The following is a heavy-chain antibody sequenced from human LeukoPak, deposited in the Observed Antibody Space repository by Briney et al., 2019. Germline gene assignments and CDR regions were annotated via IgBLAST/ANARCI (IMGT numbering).Heavy chain of an antibody. CDR1: GYSFVGYF. CDR3: ARDPSSTPNWEFDY. J-gene: IGHJ4*02. V-gene: IGHV1-2*06. CDR2: INSNSGGT. Sequence: GASVKVSCKTSGYSFVGYFIHWVRQAPGQGLQWMGRINSNSGGTEYEPSFQGRVTMTRDTSISTAYVEVSTLISDDTAVYYCARDPSSTPNWEFDYWGQGTQVTVSS. D-gene: IGHD1-26*01.